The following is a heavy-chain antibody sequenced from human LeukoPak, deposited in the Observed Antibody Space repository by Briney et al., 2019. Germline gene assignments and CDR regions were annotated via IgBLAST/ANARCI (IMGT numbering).Heavy chain of an antibody. CDR1: GFTFTSSA. CDR2: IVVGSGNT. CDR3: ASSDSSGYYSGDY. J-gene: IGHJ4*02. V-gene: IGHV1-58*02. D-gene: IGHD3-22*01. Sequence: TSVKVSCKASGFTFTSSAMQWVRQARGQRLEWIGWIVVGSGNTNYAQKFQERVTITRDMSTSTAYMELSSLRSEDTAVYYCASSDSSGYYSGDYWCQGTLVTVSS.